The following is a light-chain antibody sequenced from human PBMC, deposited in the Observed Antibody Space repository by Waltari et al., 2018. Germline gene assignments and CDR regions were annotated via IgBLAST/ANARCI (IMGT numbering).Light chain of an antibody. Sequence: DVAMTQSPLSLPVTLGQPASISCRSSQSLVSSDGNTYFNWFQQRPGQAPRRLTSKVSTRHYGPQDRFRRTGYGHHFNHPISPVEAEDAAVYPPMQGTHWPWTFGQGTKVEIK. CDR3: MQGTHWPWT. J-gene: IGKJ1*01. CDR1: QSLVSSDGNTY. CDR2: KVS. V-gene: IGKV2-30*01.